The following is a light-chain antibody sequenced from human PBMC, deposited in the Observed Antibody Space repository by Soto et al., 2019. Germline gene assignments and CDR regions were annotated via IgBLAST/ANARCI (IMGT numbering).Light chain of an antibody. J-gene: IGLJ1*01. Sequence: QSVLTQPRSVSGSPGQSVTISCTGTSSDVGGYNFVSWYHQHPGKAPKLMIYDVSKRPSGVPDRFSGSKSGNTASLTISGLQADDEADYYCCSYAGSYTWVFGTGTKLTVL. CDR3: CSYAGSYTWV. V-gene: IGLV2-11*01. CDR2: DVS. CDR1: SSDVGGYNF.